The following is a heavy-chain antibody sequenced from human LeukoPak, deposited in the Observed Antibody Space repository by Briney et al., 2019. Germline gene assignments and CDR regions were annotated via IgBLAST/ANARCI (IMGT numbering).Heavy chain of an antibody. J-gene: IGHJ4*02. CDR3: ARGRYYYGSGSYFDY. D-gene: IGHD3-10*01. V-gene: IGHV4-34*01. CDR1: GGSFSGYY. CDR2: INHSGST. Sequence: SETQSLACAVYGGSFSGYYWSWIRQPPGKGLEWIGEINHSGSTNYNPSLKSRVTISVDTSKNQFSLKLSSATAADTAVYYCARGRYYYGSGSYFDYWGQGTLVTVSS.